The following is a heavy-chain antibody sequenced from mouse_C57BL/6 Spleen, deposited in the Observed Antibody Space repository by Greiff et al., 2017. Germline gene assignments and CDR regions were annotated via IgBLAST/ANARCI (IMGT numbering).Heavy chain of an antibody. V-gene: IGHV1-69*01. Sequence: QVQLQQSGAELVMPGASVKLSCKASGYTFTSYWMHWVKQRPGQGLEWIGKIDPSDSYTNYNQKFKGKSTLTVDKSSSTAYMQLSSLTSEDSAVYYCARNWELDYWGQGTTLTVSS. CDR2: IDPSDSYT. CDR3: ARNWELDY. CDR1: GYTFTSYW. J-gene: IGHJ2*01. D-gene: IGHD4-1*01.